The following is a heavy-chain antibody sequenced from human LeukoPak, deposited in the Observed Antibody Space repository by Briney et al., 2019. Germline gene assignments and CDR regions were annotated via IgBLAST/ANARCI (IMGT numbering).Heavy chain of an antibody. V-gene: IGHV4-59*01. CDR2: ISYSGST. J-gene: IGHJ6*03. Sequence: SETLSLTCTVSVGSISSYYRSSVRQPPGKGLEWIGYISYSGSTNYNPSLKSRVPISVDTSKNQFSLKLNSVTAADTLVYYCARVIANSSGYRYYYYYYYMDVRGKGATVTVSS. CDR3: ARVIANSSGYRYYYYYYYMDV. D-gene: IGHD3-22*01. CDR1: VGSISSYY.